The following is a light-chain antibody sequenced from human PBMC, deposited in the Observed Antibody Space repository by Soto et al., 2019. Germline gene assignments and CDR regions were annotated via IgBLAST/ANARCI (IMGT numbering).Light chain of an antibody. J-gene: IGLJ2*01. V-gene: IGLV1-51*01. CDR1: SSNIETNP. CDR3: GTWDASLSAGV. CDR2: NDD. Sequence: QSVLTQPPSVSAAPGQKVTISCSGSSSNIETNPVSWYRHLPGTVPKPLIHNDDKRPSGIPDRFSGSKSGTSATLGITGLQTGDEADYYCGTWDASLSAGVFGGGTKVTVL.